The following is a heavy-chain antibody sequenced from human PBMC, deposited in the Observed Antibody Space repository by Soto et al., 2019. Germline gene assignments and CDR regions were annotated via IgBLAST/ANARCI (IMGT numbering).Heavy chain of an antibody. CDR2: IYDSGST. CDR1: GGSISSHY. CDR3: ARASAMVTYWFDP. Sequence: SETLSLTCTVSGGSISSHYWSWIRQPPGKGLEWIGYIYDSGSTNYNPSLKSRVTISVDTSKNQFSLKLSSVTAADTAVYYCARASAMVTYWFDPWGQGTLVTVSS. J-gene: IGHJ5*02. V-gene: IGHV4-59*11. D-gene: IGHD5-18*01.